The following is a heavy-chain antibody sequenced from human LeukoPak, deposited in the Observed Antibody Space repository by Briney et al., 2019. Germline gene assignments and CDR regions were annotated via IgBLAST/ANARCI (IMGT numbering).Heavy chain of an antibody. CDR3: ALPLRDGDFYFDY. CDR1: GFTFSSYW. D-gene: IGHD4-17*01. CDR2: INSDGSST. Sequence: GGSLRLSCAASGFTFSSYWMHWVRQVPGKGLVWVSRINSDGSSTSYADSVKGRFTISRDNAKNTVFLQMNSLRAEDTAVYYCALPLRDGDFYFDYWGQGALVTVSS. V-gene: IGHV3-74*01. J-gene: IGHJ4*02.